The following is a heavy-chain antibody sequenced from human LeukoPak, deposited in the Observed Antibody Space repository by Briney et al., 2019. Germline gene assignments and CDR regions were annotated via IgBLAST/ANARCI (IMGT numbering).Heavy chain of an antibody. D-gene: IGHD2-21*02. J-gene: IGHJ4*02. V-gene: IGHV3-72*01. CDR3: ASGVDCDGDCYYWNM. CDR1: GFTFSDHY. Sequence: GGSLRLSCAASGFTFSDHYMDWVRQAPGKGLEWVCRTRNKANSYTTEYAASTKGRLSISRDYSKDSPYLQMNILKTEDTAVYYCASGVDCDGDCYYWNMWGQGALVSVTS. CDR2: TRNKANSYTT.